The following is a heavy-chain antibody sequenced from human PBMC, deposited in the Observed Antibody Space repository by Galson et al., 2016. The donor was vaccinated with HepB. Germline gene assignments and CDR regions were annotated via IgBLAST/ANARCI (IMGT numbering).Heavy chain of an antibody. D-gene: IGHD1-26*01. CDR2: MWYDGSKK. Sequence: SLRLSCAASGFDFRSYAMNWVRQAPGKGLEWVAFMWYDGSKKNYADSVKGRFPISRDNSKKKLYLQMNSLRAEDTAVYYCARDHAGGATWGYFYHYGMDVWGQGTTVTVSS. J-gene: IGHJ6*02. CDR1: GFDFRSYA. CDR3: ARDHAGGATWGYFYHYGMDV. V-gene: IGHV3-33*01.